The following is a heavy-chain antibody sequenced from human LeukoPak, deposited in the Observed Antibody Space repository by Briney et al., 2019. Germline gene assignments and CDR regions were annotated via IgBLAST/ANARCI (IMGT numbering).Heavy chain of an antibody. V-gene: IGHV3-7*01. D-gene: IGHD3-22*01. J-gene: IGHJ4*02. CDR3: ARDRSRALDYYDSSGYYYDFDY. Sequence: SGGSLRLSCAASGFTFSSYWMSWVRQAPGKGLEWVANIKQDGSEKYYVDSVKGRFTISRDNAKNSLYLQMNSPRAEDTAVYYCARDRSRALDYYDSSGYYYDFDYWGQGTLVTVSS. CDR1: GFTFSSYW. CDR2: IKQDGSEK.